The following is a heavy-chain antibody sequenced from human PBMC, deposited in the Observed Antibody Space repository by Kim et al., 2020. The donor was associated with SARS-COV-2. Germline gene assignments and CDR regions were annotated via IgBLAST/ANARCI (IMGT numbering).Heavy chain of an antibody. Sequence: SETLSLTCAVYGGSFSGYYWSWIRQPPGKGLEWIGEINHSGSTNYNPSLKSRVTISVDTSKNQFSLKLSSVTAADTAVYWCARGGGDIVVVPATRAFDY. V-gene: IGHV4-34*01. CDR2: INHSGST. J-gene: IGHJ4*01. CDR3: ARGGGDIVVVPATRAFDY. CDR1: GGSFSGYY. D-gene: IGHD2-2*01.